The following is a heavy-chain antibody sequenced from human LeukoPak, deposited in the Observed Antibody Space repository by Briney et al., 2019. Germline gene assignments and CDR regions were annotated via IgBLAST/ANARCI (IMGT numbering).Heavy chain of an antibody. CDR1: GFTFSTYW. CDR2: IKQDGGEK. D-gene: IGHD1-7*01. Sequence: QAGGSLRLSCAASGFTFSTYWMNWVRQAPGKGLEWVANIKQDGGEKYYVDSVKGRFTISRDNAKNSLFLQMNSLRAEDTAVYYCARASGITGTTWYYSYMDVWGKGTTVTVSS. CDR3: ARASGITGTTWYYSYMDV. J-gene: IGHJ6*03. V-gene: IGHV3-7*01.